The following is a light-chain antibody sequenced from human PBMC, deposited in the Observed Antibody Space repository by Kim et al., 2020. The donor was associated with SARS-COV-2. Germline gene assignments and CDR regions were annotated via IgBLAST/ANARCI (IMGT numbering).Light chain of an antibody. Sequence: ASVGDRVTITGRASQGISNDLAWYQQKPGKVPKLLIYAASALRSGVPFRFSGSGSGTHFTLTITSLQPEDVATYYCQKYNGAPWAFGQGTKVDIK. CDR1: QGISND. CDR2: AAS. J-gene: IGKJ1*01. V-gene: IGKV1-27*01. CDR3: QKYNGAPWA.